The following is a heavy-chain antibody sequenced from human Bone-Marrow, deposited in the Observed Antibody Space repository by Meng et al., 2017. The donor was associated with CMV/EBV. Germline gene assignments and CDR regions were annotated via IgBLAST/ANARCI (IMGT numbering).Heavy chain of an antibody. V-gene: IGHV1-69*05. D-gene: IGHD3-22*01. Sequence: SVKVSCKASGGTFSSYAISWVRQAPGQGLEWMGGIIPIFGTANYAQKFQGRVTITTDESTSTAYMELSSLRSEDTAVYYCARGRGSSGYFDPWGQGHRVTVSS. CDR3: ARGRGSSGYFDP. CDR2: IIPIFGTA. J-gene: IGHJ5*02. CDR1: GGTFSSYA.